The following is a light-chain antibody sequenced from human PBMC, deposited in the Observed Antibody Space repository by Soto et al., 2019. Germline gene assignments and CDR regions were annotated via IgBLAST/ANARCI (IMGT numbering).Light chain of an antibody. CDR3: MQATQFPIT. Sequence: DIVLTQTPLSSPVTVGQPASISCTSSQSLGPSDGNTYLSWLQQRPGQPPRLLIYKTSDRFSGVPDRFSGSGAGTDFTLKISRVEAEDVGVYYCMQATQFPITFGQGTRLELK. CDR2: KTS. J-gene: IGKJ5*01. V-gene: IGKV2-24*01. CDR1: QSLGPSDGNTY.